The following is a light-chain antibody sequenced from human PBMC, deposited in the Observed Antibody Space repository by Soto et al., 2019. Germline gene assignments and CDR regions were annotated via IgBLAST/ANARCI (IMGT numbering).Light chain of an antibody. Sequence: DIQMTQSPSTLSASVGDRVTITCRASQSISSHLAWYQQKPGKAPKVLIYDASTLESGVSSRFSGSGSGTKFTLTISNLQPDDFATYFCQQYSSNFYTFGQGTKVEIK. J-gene: IGKJ2*01. CDR3: QQYSSNFYT. V-gene: IGKV1-5*01. CDR1: QSISSH. CDR2: DAS.